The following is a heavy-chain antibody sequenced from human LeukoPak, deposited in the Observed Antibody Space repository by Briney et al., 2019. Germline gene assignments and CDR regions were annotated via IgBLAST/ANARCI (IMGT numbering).Heavy chain of an antibody. CDR2: ISSSSSTI. Sequence: GGSLRLSCAASGFTFSSYSMNWVRQAPKKGLEWVSYISSSSSTIYYADSVKGRFTISRDNAKNSLYLQMNSLRAEDTAVYYCARNSPYYYDSSGYLAYWGQGTLVTVSS. D-gene: IGHD3-22*01. J-gene: IGHJ4*02. V-gene: IGHV3-48*01. CDR1: GFTFSSYS. CDR3: ARNSPYYYDSSGYLAY.